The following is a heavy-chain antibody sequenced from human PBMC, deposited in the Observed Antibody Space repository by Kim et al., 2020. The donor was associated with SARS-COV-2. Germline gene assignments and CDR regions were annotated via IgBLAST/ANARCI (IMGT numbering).Heavy chain of an antibody. J-gene: IGHJ5*02. Sequence: NPPLKRHVTISVDTSKNQFSLKLSSVTAADTAVYYCASGYSSSWYYWFDPWGQGTLVTVSS. V-gene: IGHV4-39*01. D-gene: IGHD6-13*01. CDR3: ASGYSSSWYYWFDP.